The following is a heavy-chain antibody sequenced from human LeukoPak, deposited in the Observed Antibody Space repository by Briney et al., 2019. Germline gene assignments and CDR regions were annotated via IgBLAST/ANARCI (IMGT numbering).Heavy chain of an antibody. J-gene: IGHJ5*02. D-gene: IGHD6-19*01. CDR1: GGTFSSYA. CDR3: ARSIAVAGTGNWFDP. CDR2: IIPIFGTA. V-gene: IGHV1-69*06. Sequence: ASVKVSCKASGGTFSSYAISWVRQAPGQGLEWTGGIIPIFGTANYAQKFQGRVTITADKSTSTAYMELSSLRSEDTAVYYCARSIAVAGTGNWFDPWGQGTLVTVST.